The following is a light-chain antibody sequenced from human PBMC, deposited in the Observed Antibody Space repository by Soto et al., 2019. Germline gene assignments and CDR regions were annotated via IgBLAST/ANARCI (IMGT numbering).Light chain of an antibody. CDR2: DTS. V-gene: IGKV3-20*01. CDR1: QSVNSNY. J-gene: IGKJ1*01. Sequence: EIVLTQSPGTLSLSPGERATLSCRASQSVNSNYLAWYQQKPGQAPRLLIYDTSSRATCIPHRFSGSGSGTDFTLTISRLEHEEFAVYYCQQYDRSPRTFGQGTKVEIK. CDR3: QQYDRSPRT.